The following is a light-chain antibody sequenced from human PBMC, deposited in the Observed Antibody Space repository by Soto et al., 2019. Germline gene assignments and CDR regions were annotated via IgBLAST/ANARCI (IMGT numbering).Light chain of an antibody. CDR1: QDISNY. J-gene: IGKJ4*01. CDR2: DAS. V-gene: IGKV1-33*01. Sequence: DIQMTQSPSSLSASVGDRVTITCQASQDISNYLNWYQQKPGKAPKLLIYDASNFETGVPSRFSGSGSGTDFTFTISSLQPEDIATYYCQQYHALPLTFGGGTKVEIK. CDR3: QQYHALPLT.